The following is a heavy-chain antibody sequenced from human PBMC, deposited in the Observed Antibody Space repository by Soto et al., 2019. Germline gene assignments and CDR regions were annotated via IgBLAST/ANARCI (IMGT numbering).Heavy chain of an antibody. Sequence: SETLSLTCTVSGGSISSGDYSWSWVRQSPGKGLEWIGHIYNSGITYYNPSLKSRVTISVDTSKNQFSLKLSSVTAADTAVYYCAREFYSYGIDYWGQGTLVTVSS. CDR3: AREFYSYGIDY. CDR2: IYNSGIT. V-gene: IGHV4-30-4*01. D-gene: IGHD5-18*01. CDR1: GGSISSGDYS. J-gene: IGHJ4*02.